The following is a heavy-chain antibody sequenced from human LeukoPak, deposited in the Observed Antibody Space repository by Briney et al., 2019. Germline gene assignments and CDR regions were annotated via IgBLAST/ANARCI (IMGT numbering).Heavy chain of an antibody. CDR1: GFTFASYA. CDR3: AKSGLVTAIRSYFDY. CDR2: ISGSGGST. Sequence: RGSLRLSCAASGFTFASYAVSWVRQAPGKGLEWVSTISGSGGSTYYADSVKGRFTISRDNSKNTLSLQMNSLRAEDTAVYYCAKSGLVTAIRSYFDYWGQGTLVTVSS. D-gene: IGHD2-21*02. V-gene: IGHV3-23*01. J-gene: IGHJ4*02.